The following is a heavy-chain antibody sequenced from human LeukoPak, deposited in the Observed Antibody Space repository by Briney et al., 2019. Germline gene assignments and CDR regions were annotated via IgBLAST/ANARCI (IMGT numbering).Heavy chain of an antibody. Sequence: TSETLSLTCAVYGGSFSGYYWSWIRQPPGKGLEWIGEINHSGSTNYNPSLKSRVTISVDTSKNQFSLKLSSVTAADTAVYYCARARGRIAVAGINYWGQGTLVTVSS. CDR3: ARARGRIAVAGINY. J-gene: IGHJ4*02. CDR2: INHSGST. D-gene: IGHD6-19*01. CDR1: GGSFSGYY. V-gene: IGHV4-34*01.